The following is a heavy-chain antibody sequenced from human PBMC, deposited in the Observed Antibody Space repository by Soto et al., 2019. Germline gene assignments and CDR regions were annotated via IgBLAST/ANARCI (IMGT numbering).Heavy chain of an antibody. CDR3: ARSVDVGYSYGTGLDY. Sequence: SETLSLTCTVSGGSVSSGSYYWSWIRQPPGKGLEWIGYIYHSGSTNYNPSLKSRVTISVDTSKNQFSLKLSSVTAADTAVYYCARSVDVGYSYGTGLDYWGQGTLVTVSS. CDR2: IYHSGST. CDR1: GGSVSSGSYY. D-gene: IGHD5-18*01. V-gene: IGHV4-61*01. J-gene: IGHJ4*02.